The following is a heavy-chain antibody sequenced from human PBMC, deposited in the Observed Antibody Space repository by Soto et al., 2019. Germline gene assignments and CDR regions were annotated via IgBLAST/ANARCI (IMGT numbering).Heavy chain of an antibody. CDR3: ARDPSNSSGSRIWFFP. V-gene: IGHV1-18*04. J-gene: IGHJ5*02. CDR2: ISNYNGDT. CDR1: GDAFYTCC. D-gene: IGHD6-19*01. Sequence: ASVKVSGSASGDAFYTCCMSWVRQALGQGLEWMGWISNYNGDTNHAQKFQGRVTMTTDRSTTTAYMELRGLRSDDTAVYYCARDPSNSSGSRIWFFPWGQGTPVTVSS.